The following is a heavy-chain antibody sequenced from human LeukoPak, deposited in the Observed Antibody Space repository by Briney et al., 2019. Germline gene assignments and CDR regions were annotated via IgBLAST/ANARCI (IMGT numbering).Heavy chain of an antibody. CDR2: IWHDGSNK. CDR1: GFTFSTYG. J-gene: IGHJ4*02. D-gene: IGHD3-3*01. CDR3: AKSYDFWSGYFDY. Sequence: SGGSLRLSCAASGFTFSTYGMLWVRQAPGKGLEWVAVIWHDGSNKYYADSVKGRFTISRDNSKNTLYLQMTSLRAEDTAVYYCAKSYDFWSGYFDYWGQGTLVTVSS. V-gene: IGHV3-33*06.